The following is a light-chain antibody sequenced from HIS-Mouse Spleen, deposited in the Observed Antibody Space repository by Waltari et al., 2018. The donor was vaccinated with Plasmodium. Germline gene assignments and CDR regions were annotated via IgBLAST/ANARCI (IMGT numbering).Light chain of an antibody. V-gene: IGLV3-27*01. J-gene: IGLJ2*01. CDR3: YSAADNNQV. CDR1: VLAKEC. Sequence: SSPLTQPSSASVSPGPTDRLTRSGGVLAKECARWFQQQPGQAPVLVIYKASERPSGIPERFSGSSSGTTVTLTISGAQVEDEADYYCYSAADNNQVFGGGTKLTVL. CDR2: KAS.